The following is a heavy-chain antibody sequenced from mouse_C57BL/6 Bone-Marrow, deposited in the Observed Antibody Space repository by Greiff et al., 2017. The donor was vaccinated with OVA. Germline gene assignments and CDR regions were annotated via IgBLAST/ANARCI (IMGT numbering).Heavy chain of an antibody. Sequence: ESGPGLVKPSQSLSLTCSVTGYSITSGYYWNWIRQFPGNKLEWMGYISYDGSNNYNPSLKNRISITRDTSKNQSFLKLNSVTTEDTATYYCARDPEGQPLFDYWGQGTTLTVSS. CDR1: GYSITSGYY. CDR2: ISYDGSN. J-gene: IGHJ2*01. CDR3: ARDPEGQPLFDY. D-gene: IGHD6-1*01. V-gene: IGHV3-6*01.